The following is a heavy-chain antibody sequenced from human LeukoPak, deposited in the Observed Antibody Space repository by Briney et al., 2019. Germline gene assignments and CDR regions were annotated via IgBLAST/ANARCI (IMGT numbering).Heavy chain of an antibody. V-gene: IGHV3-23*01. Sequence: GGSLRLSCAASGFTFDDYAMHWVRQAPGKGLEGVSGISWNSGSTYYADSVKGRFTISRDNSKNTLYLQMNSLRAEDTAVYYCAKETRWLQPDYFDYWGQGTLVTVSS. J-gene: IGHJ4*02. D-gene: IGHD5-24*01. CDR1: GFTFDDYA. CDR2: ISWNSGST. CDR3: AKETRWLQPDYFDY.